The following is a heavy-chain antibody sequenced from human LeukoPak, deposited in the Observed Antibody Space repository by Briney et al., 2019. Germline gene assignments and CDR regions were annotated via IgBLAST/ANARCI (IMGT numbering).Heavy chain of an antibody. Sequence: GGSLRLSCAASGFTFGSYAMNWVRQAPGKGLEWVSAISGNGGSTYYADSVKGRFTISRDTSKNTLYLQMNSLRAEDTAIYYCAKSLVVVPAAGSWFDPWGQGTLVTVSS. CDR2: ISGNGGST. V-gene: IGHV3-23*01. J-gene: IGHJ5*02. CDR3: AKSLVVVPAAGSWFDP. CDR1: GFTFGSYA. D-gene: IGHD2-2*01.